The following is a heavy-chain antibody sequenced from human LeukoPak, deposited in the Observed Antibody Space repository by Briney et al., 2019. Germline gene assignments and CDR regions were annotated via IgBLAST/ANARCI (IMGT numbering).Heavy chain of an antibody. CDR2: INQHGDER. D-gene: IGHD4-17*01. J-gene: IGHJ5*01. CDR3: ARDYGWFDS. Sequence: GGSLRLSCAASGSIFSSYWMSWVRQAPGKGLEWVANINQHGDERYYLDSVKGRFTVSRDNAKNSFYLQMNSLRAEDTAVYYCARDYGWFDSWGQGTLVTVSS. V-gene: IGHV3-7*03. CDR1: GSIFSSYW.